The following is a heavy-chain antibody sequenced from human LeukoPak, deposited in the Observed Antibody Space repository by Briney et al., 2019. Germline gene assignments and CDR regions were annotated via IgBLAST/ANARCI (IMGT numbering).Heavy chain of an antibody. CDR1: EFTFSSYV. D-gene: IGHD6-19*01. J-gene: IGHJ4*02. CDR2: ISGSGGST. Sequence: PGGSLRLSCAASEFTFSSYVMAWVRQAPGKGLEWVSAISGSGGSTYYADSVKGRFTISRDNSKNTLYLQMNSLRAEDTAVYYCAKDAVAGHDYWGQGTLVTVSS. CDR3: AKDAVAGHDY. V-gene: IGHV3-23*01.